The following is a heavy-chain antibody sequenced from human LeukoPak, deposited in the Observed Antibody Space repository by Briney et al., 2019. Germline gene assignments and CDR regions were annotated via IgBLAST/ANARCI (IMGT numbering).Heavy chain of an antibody. Sequence: GASVKVSCKASGYTFTGYYMHWVRQAPGQGLEWMGWINPNSGGTNYAQKFQGRVTMTRDTSISTAYMELSRLRSDDTAVYYCARDLSRDIVVVPAAIAAFDIWGQGTMVTVSS. V-gene: IGHV1-2*02. D-gene: IGHD2-2*01. CDR1: GYTFTGYY. J-gene: IGHJ3*02. CDR2: INPNSGGT. CDR3: ARDLSRDIVVVPAAIAAFDI.